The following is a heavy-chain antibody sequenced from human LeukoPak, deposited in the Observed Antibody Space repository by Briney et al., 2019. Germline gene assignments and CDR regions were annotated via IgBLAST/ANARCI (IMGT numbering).Heavy chain of an antibody. CDR1: GFTFSSYA. CDR3: ARDRFSSRQGGAFDI. CDR2: INWNGGST. V-gene: IGHV3-20*04. J-gene: IGHJ3*02. Sequence: PGGSLRLSCAASGFTFSSYAMSWVRQAPGKGLEWVPGINWNGGSTGYADSVKGRFTISRDNAKNSLYLQMNSLRAEDTALYYCARDRFSSRQGGAFDIWGQGTMVTVSS. D-gene: IGHD1-1*01.